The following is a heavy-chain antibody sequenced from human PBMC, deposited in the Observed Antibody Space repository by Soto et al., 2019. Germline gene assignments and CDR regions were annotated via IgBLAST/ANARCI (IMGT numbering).Heavy chain of an antibody. Sequence: SETLSLTCTVSGGSISSGGYYWSWIRQHPGKGLEWIGYIYYSGSTDYNPSLKSRVSILVDTSKNQLSLKLSSVTAADTAVYYCASLVPTWHQFACWGQGTLVTVSS. D-gene: IGHD3-10*01. CDR3: ASLVPTWHQFAC. CDR1: GGSISSGGYY. CDR2: IYYSGST. V-gene: IGHV4-31*03. J-gene: IGHJ4*02.